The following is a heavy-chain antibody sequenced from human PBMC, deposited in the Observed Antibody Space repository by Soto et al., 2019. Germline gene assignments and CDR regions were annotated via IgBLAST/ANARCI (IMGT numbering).Heavy chain of an antibody. CDR1: GFTFSSYA. Sequence: PWGSLRLSCAASGFTFSSYAMSWVRQAPGKGLEWVSDMSGSGGTIYYADSVKGRFTISRDNAKNSLYLEMNSLRAEDTAVYFCARDNGGDWGVGAFDIWGQGTMVTVSS. CDR2: MSGSGGTI. D-gene: IGHD2-21*02. CDR3: ARDNGGDWGVGAFDI. V-gene: IGHV3-48*01. J-gene: IGHJ3*02.